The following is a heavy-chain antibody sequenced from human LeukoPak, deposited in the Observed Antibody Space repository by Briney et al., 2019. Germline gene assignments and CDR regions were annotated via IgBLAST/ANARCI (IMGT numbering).Heavy chain of an antibody. Sequence: PSETLSLTCTVSGGSISSSSAYWGWIRQPPRKGLGWIGSIYYSKNTYYNPSLKSRVTISADTSKNQFSLTLGSVSATDTAVYYCVSPRGFSYGYFDYWGQGTLVTVSS. J-gene: IGHJ4*02. D-gene: IGHD5-18*01. CDR3: VSPRGFSYGYFDY. CDR2: IYYSKNT. V-gene: IGHV4-39*01. CDR1: GGSISSSSAY.